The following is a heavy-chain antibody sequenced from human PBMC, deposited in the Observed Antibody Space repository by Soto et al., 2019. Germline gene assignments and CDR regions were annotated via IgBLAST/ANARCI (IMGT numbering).Heavy chain of an antibody. CDR1: GYTLTELS. V-gene: IGHV1-24*01. CDR3: ATVPAPKLLLGELSAYYYYYGMDV. D-gene: IGHD3-16*02. CDR2: FDPEDGET. J-gene: IGHJ6*02. Sequence: ASVKVSCKVSGYTLTELSMHWVRQAPGKGLEWMGGFDPEDGETIYAQKFQGRVTMTEDTSTDTAYMELSSLRSEDTAVYYCATVPAPKLLLGELSAYYYYYGMDVWGQGTTVTVSS.